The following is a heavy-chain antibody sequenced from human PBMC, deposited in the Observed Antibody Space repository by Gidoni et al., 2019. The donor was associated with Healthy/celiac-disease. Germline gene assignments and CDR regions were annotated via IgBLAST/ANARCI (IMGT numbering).Heavy chain of an antibody. CDR2: IKSKTDGGTT. J-gene: IGHJ4*02. CDR3: TTGIAAAGINFDY. V-gene: IGHV3-15*07. CDR1: GFTFRNAW. D-gene: IGHD6-13*01. Sequence: EVQLVESGGCLVKPGGSLRLSCTASGFTFRNAWMNWVRQAPGKGLGWVGRIKSKTDGGTTDYAAPVKGRFTISRDDSKNTLYLQMNSLKTEDTAVYYCTTGIAAAGINFDYWGQGTLVTVSS.